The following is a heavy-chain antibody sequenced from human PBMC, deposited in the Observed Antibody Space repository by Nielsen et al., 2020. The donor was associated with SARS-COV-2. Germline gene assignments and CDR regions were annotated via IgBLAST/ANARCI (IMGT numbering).Heavy chain of an antibody. CDR3: TRRVAGGTMDV. Sequence: GESLKIPCAASGFTFSNFAMNWVRQAPGKGLEWVSTIGVRGGGTYYADSLKGRFTNSRDNSKNTLYLQMNSLGADDTAIYYCTRRVAGGTMDVWGQGTTVTVSS. CDR2: IGVRGGGT. D-gene: IGHD6-19*01. J-gene: IGHJ6*02. V-gene: IGHV3-23*01. CDR1: GFTFSNFA.